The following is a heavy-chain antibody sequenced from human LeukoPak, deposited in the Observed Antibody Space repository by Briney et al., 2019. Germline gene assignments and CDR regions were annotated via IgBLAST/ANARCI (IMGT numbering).Heavy chain of an antibody. CDR1: GFTFGDYA. CDR2: IRSKAYGGTT. V-gene: IGHV3-49*03. D-gene: IGHD3-10*01. J-gene: IGHJ4*02. Sequence: GGSLRLSYTASGFTFGDYAMNWFRQAPGKGLEWVGFIRSKAYGGTTEYAASVKGRFTISRDDSKRIAYLQMNSLKTEDTAVYYCTRGQPGHYYGSGSYSLPFDYWGQGTLVTVSS. CDR3: TRGQPGHYYGSGSYSLPFDY.